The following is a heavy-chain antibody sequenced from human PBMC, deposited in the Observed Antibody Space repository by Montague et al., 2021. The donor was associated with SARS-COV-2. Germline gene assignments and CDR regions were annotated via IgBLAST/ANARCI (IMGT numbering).Heavy chain of an antibody. D-gene: IGHD1-26*01. J-gene: IGHJ3*01. V-gene: IGHV3-74*01. CDR2: VNGNGTTI. Sequence: SLRLSCAASGFTFRSYCMHWVRQGPGKELVWVSRVNGNGTTIAYAGAVKGRFTISRDNAKNTLHLQMDSLRAEDTGVYYCARADSGVLGFDVWGQGTTVTVSS. CDR3: ARADSGVLGFDV. CDR1: GFTFRSYC.